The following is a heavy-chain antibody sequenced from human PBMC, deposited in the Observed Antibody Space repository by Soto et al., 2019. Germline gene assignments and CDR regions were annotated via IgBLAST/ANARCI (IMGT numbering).Heavy chain of an antibody. CDR3: ARDVEAAAGFNWFDP. CDR1: GGSISSYY. Sequence: PSETLSLTCTVSGGSISSYYWSWIRQPPGKGLEWIGYIYYSGSTNYNPSLKGRVTISVDTSKNQFSLKLSSVTAADTAVYYCARDVEAAAGFNWFDPWGQGTLVTVSS. V-gene: IGHV4-59*01. J-gene: IGHJ5*02. CDR2: IYYSGST. D-gene: IGHD6-13*01.